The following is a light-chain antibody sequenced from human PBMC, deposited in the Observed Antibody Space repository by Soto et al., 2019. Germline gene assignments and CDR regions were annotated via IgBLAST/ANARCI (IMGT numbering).Light chain of an antibody. J-gene: IGKJ5*01. CDR3: QQTYSTLSFS. Sequence: DIQMTQSPPSLSASVADRVTITCRASESISRHLNWYQQKPGKAPNLLIYAASTLQDVFPSRFRGSYCGRDFTLTISSLHPEGFATCYCQQTYSTLSFSFGQGTR. V-gene: IGKV1-39*01. CDR2: AAS. CDR1: ESISRH.